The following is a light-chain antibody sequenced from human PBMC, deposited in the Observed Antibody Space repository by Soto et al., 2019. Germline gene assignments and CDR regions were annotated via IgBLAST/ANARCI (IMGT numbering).Light chain of an antibody. Sequence: VVMTQSPLYLPVTLGQPASISCRSTQSLVYRDGNTYVSWFHQRPGQSPRRLIYSVSNRYSGVPDRISGSGSGTDFTLKISRVEAEDAGDYYCIQGTHWPWTFGQGTKVEIK. CDR1: QSLVYRDGNTY. V-gene: IGKV2-30*01. CDR3: IQGTHWPWT. CDR2: SVS. J-gene: IGKJ1*01.